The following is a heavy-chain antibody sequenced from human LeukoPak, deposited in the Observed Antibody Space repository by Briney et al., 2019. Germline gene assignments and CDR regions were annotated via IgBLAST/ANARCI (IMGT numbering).Heavy chain of an antibody. D-gene: IGHD3-3*01. Sequence: SETLSLTCTVSGGSISSGDYYWSWIRQPPGKGLEWIGYIYYSGSTNYNPSLKSRVTISVDTSKNQFSLKLSSVTAADTAVYYCARSKDFWSGYYLDYWGQGTLVTVSS. J-gene: IGHJ4*02. CDR3: ARSKDFWSGYYLDY. CDR1: GGSISSGDYY. V-gene: IGHV4-61*08. CDR2: IYYSGST.